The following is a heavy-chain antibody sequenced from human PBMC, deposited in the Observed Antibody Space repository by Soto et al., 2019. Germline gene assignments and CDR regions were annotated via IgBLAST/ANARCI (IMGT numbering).Heavy chain of an antibody. CDR1: GGSISSGDYY. V-gene: IGHV4-30-4*01. CDR2: IYYSGST. D-gene: IGHD3-3*02. Sequence: PSETLSLTCTVSGGSISSGDYYWSWIRQPPGKGLEWIGYIYYSGSTYYNPSLKSRVTISVDTSKNQFSLKLSSVTAADTAVYYCARDNLPISAFDIWGQGTTVTVSS. J-gene: IGHJ3*02. CDR3: ARDNLPISAFDI.